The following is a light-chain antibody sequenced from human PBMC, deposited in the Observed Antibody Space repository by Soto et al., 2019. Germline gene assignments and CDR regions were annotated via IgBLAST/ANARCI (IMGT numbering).Light chain of an antibody. J-gene: IGKJ1*01. CDR3: QQYNNWPPWT. V-gene: IGKV3-15*01. CDR2: GAS. CDR1: QCVDSN. Sequence: PGERATLSCRASQCVDSNLAWYQQKPGQAPRLLIYGASTRATGIPARFSGSGSGTEFTLTISSLQSEDFAVYYCQQYNNWPPWTFGQGTTVEIK.